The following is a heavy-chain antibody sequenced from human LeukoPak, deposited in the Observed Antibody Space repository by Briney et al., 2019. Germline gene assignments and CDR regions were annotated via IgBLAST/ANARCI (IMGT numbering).Heavy chain of an antibody. CDR3: ARGQAGPLDFDWLFYIDY. CDR1: GYTFNSYG. Sequence: ASVKVSCKASGYTFNSYGLTWVRQAPGQGLEWMGWISAHNGNTNYAQKLQGRVTMTTDTSTNTAYMELRGLRFDDTAVYYCARGQAGPLDFDWLFYIDYWGQGTLVAVSS. D-gene: IGHD3-9*01. CDR2: ISAHNGNT. V-gene: IGHV1-18*01. J-gene: IGHJ4*02.